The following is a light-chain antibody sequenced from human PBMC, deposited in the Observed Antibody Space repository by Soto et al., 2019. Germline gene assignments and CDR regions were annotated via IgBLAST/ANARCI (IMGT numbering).Light chain of an antibody. CDR2: GNT. CDR1: SSNIGAGYE. V-gene: IGLV1-40*01. CDR3: QSYDSSLSASYV. J-gene: IGLJ1*01. Sequence: QSVLTQPPSVSGAPGQRVTISCTGSSSNIGAGYEVHWYQHLPGKAPKLLIYGNTNRPSGVPDRFSGSKSGTSASLAITGLQAGDEADYYCQSYDSSLSASYVFGGGTKLTVL.